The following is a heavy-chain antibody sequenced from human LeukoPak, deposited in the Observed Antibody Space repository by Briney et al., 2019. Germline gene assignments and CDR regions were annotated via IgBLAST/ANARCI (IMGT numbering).Heavy chain of an antibody. Sequence: SETLSLTCTVSGGSISSYYWSWIRQPPGKGLEWIGEINHSGSTNYNPSLKSRVTISVDTSKNQFSLKLSSVTAADTAVYYCARWSTVVTRSFDYWGQGTLVTVSS. V-gene: IGHV4-34*01. CDR1: GGSISSYY. CDR3: ARWSTVVTRSFDY. D-gene: IGHD4-23*01. J-gene: IGHJ4*02. CDR2: INHSGST.